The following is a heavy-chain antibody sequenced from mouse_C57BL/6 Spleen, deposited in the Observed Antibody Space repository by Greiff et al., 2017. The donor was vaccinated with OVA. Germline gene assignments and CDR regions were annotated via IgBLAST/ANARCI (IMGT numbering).Heavy chain of an antibody. CDR2: IDPSDSYT. D-gene: IGHD4-1*01. Sequence: QVHVKQPGAELVMPGASVKLSCKASGYTFTSYWMHWVQQRPGQGLEWIGEIDPSDSYTNYNQKFKGKSTLTVDKSSSTAYMQLSSLTSDDSAVYYCASTWDVEGFAYWGQGTLVTVSA. CDR3: ASTWDVEGFAY. V-gene: IGHV1-69*01. J-gene: IGHJ3*01. CDR1: GYTFTSYW.